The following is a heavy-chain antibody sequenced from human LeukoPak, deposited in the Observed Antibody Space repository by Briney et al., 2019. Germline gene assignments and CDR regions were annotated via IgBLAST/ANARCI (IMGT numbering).Heavy chain of an antibody. J-gene: IGHJ4*02. CDR1: GYTFTSYG. V-gene: IGHV1-18*01. CDR2: ISAYNGNT. CDR3: AREGSGYDILTGYYREGNFDY. D-gene: IGHD3-9*01. Sequence: ASVKVSCKASGYTFTSYGISWVRQAPGQGLEWMGWISAYNGNTNYAQKLQDRVTMTTDTSTSTAYMELRSLRSDDTAVYYCAREGSGYDILTGYYREGNFDYWGQGTLVTVSS.